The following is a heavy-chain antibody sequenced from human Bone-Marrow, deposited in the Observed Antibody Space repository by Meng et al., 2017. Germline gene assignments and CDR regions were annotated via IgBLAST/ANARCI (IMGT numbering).Heavy chain of an antibody. Sequence: QGQLQESGPGLVKPSQTLSLTCTVSGGSISSGGYYWSWISQHPGKGLEWIGYIYYSGSTYYNPSLKSLVTISVDTSKNQFSLKLSSVTAADTAIYYCARVIYRPSGHNYFDPWGQGTLVTVSS. J-gene: IGHJ5*02. V-gene: IGHV4-31*01. CDR1: GGSISSGGYY. D-gene: IGHD1-26*01. CDR3: ARVIYRPSGHNYFDP. CDR2: IYYSGST.